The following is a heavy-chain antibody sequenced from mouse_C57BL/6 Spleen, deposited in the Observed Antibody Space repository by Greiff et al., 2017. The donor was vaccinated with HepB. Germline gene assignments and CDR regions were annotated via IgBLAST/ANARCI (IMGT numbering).Heavy chain of an antibody. CDR1: GYTFTSYW. V-gene: IGHV1-52*01. D-gene: IGHD2-1*01. CDR3: AKGGEGNYHAMDY. CDR2: IDPSDSET. J-gene: IGHJ4*01. Sequence: QVQLQQPGAELVRPGSSVKLSCKASGYTFTSYWMHWVKQRPIQGLEWIGNIDPSDSETHYNQKFKDKATLTVDKSSSTAYMQLSSLTSEDSAVYYCAKGGEGNYHAMDYWGQGTSVTVSS.